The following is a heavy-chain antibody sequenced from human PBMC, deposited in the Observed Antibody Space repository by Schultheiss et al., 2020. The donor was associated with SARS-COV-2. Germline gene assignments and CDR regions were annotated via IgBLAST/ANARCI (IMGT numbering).Heavy chain of an antibody. D-gene: IGHD6-19*01. CDR3: ARAPWLVRSYSYYHYMDV. J-gene: IGHJ6*03. V-gene: IGHV4-59*01. CDR2: INYSGST. CDR1: GGSISSYY. Sequence: SETLSLTCTVSGGSISSYYWSWIRQPPGKGLEWIGYINYSGSTNYNPSLKSRVTISVDTSKNQFSLKLSSVTAADTAVYYCARAPWLVRSYSYYHYMDVGGKGTTVTVPS.